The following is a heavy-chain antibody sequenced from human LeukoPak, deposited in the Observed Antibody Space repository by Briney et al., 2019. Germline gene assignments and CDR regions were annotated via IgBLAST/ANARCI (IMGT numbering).Heavy chain of an antibody. J-gene: IGHJ4*02. Sequence: PGGSLRLSCAASGFTFSSYAMHWVRQAPGKGLEWAAVISYDGSNKYYADSVKGRFTISRDNSKNTLYLQMNSLRAEDTAVYYCASSGLLWFGELLHWGQGTLVTVSS. D-gene: IGHD3-10*01. CDR2: ISYDGSNK. CDR1: GFTFSSYA. CDR3: ASSGLLWFGELLH. V-gene: IGHV3-30*04.